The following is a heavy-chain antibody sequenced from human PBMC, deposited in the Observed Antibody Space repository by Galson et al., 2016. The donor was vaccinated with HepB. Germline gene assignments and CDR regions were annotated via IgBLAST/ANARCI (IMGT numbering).Heavy chain of an antibody. J-gene: IGHJ3*01. CDR2: ISWNSGDI. CDR3: AKEGSTDAFDL. CDR1: GFTFGDYA. D-gene: IGHD5/OR15-5a*01. V-gene: IGHV3-9*01. Sequence: SLRLSCAGSGFTFGDYAMHWVRQAPGKGLEWVSSISWNSGDIVYADSVKGRFTISRDNAKSSLYLQLNSLRAEDTAMYYCAKEGSTDAFDLWGQGTMVTVSS.